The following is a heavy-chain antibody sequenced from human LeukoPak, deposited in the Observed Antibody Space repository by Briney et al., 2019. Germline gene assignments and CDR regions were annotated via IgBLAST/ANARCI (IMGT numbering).Heavy chain of an antibody. V-gene: IGHV1-2*02. J-gene: IGHJ6*02. CDR2: INPNSGGT. D-gene: IGHD6-13*01. CDR1: GYTFTGYY. CDR3: ARSIGYSSSWYYYYYYGMDV. Sequence: ASVKVSCKASGYTFTGYYMHWVRQAPGQGLEWMGWINPNSGGTNYAQKLQGRVTMTRDTSISTAYMELSRLRSDDTAVYYCARSIGYSSSWYYYYYYGMDVWGQGTTVTVSS.